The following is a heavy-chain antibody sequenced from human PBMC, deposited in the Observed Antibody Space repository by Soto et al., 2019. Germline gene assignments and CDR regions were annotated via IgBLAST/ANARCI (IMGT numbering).Heavy chain of an antibody. D-gene: IGHD5-12*01. Sequence: GGSLRLSCAASGFTFSSYPMSWVRQAPGQGLEWVSGIVASGGITYYADSVKGRFTISRDNSKNTLYLQMNSLRAEDTAVYYCAKNSAATIRVGYDYRGQGTLVTVPS. CDR2: IVASGGIT. CDR1: GFTFSSYP. CDR3: AKNSAATIRVGYDY. J-gene: IGHJ4*02. V-gene: IGHV3-23*01.